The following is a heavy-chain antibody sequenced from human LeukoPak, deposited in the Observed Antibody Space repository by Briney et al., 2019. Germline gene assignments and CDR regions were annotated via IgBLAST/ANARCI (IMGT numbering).Heavy chain of an antibody. D-gene: IGHD5/OR15-5a*01. CDR2: ICGSGGST. V-gene: IGHV3-23*01. CDR1: GFTFSSYA. J-gene: IGHJ4*02. CDR3: AKGRPMSAWFNNVLFDY. Sequence: PGGSLRLSCAASGFTFSSYAMSWVRQAPGKGLEWVSAICGSGGSTYYADSVKGRFTISRDNSKNTLYLQMNSLRAEDTAVYYCAKGRPMSAWFNNVLFDYWGQGTLVTVSS.